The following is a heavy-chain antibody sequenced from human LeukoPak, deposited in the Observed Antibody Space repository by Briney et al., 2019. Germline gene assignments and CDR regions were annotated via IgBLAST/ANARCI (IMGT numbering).Heavy chain of an antibody. J-gene: IGHJ4*02. D-gene: IGHD2/OR15-2a*01. CDR2: INSAGSSP. V-gene: IGHV3-74*01. CDR3: VRRNY. CDR1: GFTFSSYW. Sequence: GGSLRLSCSASGFTFSSYWMPSVRQPPGECLVLGSRINSAGSSPGSENSVKGRFTISRDNAKNTPYLQMNSLRAEDTAVYSCVRRNYWGQGTLVTASS.